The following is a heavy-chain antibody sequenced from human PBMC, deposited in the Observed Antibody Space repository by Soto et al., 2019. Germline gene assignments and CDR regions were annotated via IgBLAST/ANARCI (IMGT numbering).Heavy chain of an antibody. CDR3: AREGGSLNWFDP. J-gene: IGHJ5*02. CDR2: ISSSSSTI. D-gene: IGHD1-26*01. CDR1: GFTCSSYS. Sequence: EVQLVESGGGLVQPGGSLRLSCAASGFTCSSYSMNWVRQAPGKGLEWVSYISSSSSTIYYADSVKGRFTISRENAKNSLYLQMNILRDEDTAVYYCAREGGSLNWFDPWGQGTLVTVSS. V-gene: IGHV3-48*02.